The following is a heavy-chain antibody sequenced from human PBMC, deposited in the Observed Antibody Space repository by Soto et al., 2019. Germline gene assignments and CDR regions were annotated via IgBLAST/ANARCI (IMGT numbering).Heavy chain of an antibody. CDR3: ACRECRDIWYYDY. V-gene: IGHV1-3*04. Sequence: ASVKVSCKPSGYTFTSYLIYWVRQAPGQRLEWMGWINTGNGDTKYSQKFQGRVTITRDTSASTAYMELSSLTSEDTAVYYCACRECRDIWYYDYWGQGTLVTVSS. J-gene: IGHJ4*02. D-gene: IGHD2-15*01. CDR2: INTGNGDT. CDR1: GYTFTSYL.